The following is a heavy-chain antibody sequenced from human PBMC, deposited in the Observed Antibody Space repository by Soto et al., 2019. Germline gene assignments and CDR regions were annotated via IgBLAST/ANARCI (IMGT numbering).Heavy chain of an antibody. J-gene: IGHJ4*02. CDR2: INNXGGSK. CDR1: GCTFTRYY. D-gene: IGHD2-2*01. V-gene: IGHV1-46*03. CDR3: ARADCSSTSCTFDY. Sequence: GXSVKVSCKASGCTFTRYYMHWVRQAPGQGLEWMGIINNXGGSKXYAQKFKGRVXXTRETYTXXVYMELRSMRSEDTAVYYCARADCSSTSCTFDYWGQGTLVTVSS.